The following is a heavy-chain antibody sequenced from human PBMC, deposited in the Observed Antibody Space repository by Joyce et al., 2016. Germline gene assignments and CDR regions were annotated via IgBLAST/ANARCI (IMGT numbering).Heavy chain of an antibody. CDR3: AREARMSIDFDY. J-gene: IGHJ4*02. V-gene: IGHV1-3*01. D-gene: IGHD2-21*01. Sequence: QVQLVQSGAEVKKPGASVKVSCKASGYTFTNYAMHWVRQAPGQSLEWMGGINAVNGNTNYSQEFQGRVTITRDTSASTADMELGSLRSEDTAVYYCAREARMSIDFDYWGQGTLVTVSS. CDR1: GYTFTNYA. CDR2: INAVNGNT.